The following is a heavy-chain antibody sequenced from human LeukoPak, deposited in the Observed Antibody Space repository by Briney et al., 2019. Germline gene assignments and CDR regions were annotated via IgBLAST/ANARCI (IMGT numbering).Heavy chain of an antibody. CDR1: GFSFDDYG. CDR2: INWNGDST. V-gene: IGHV3-20*04. D-gene: IGHD3-22*01. Sequence: GGSLRLSCAASGFSFDDYGLTWVRQAPGKGLEWVSGINWNGDSTDYADSVKGRFTIFRDNAKNSLYLQMNSLRAEDTALYYCARDLRVVITGSFDSWGQGTLVTVSS. CDR3: ARDLRVVITGSFDS. J-gene: IGHJ4*02.